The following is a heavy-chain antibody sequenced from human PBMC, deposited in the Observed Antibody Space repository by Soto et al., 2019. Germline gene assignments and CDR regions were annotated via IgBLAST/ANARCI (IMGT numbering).Heavy chain of an antibody. CDR2: ISAYNGNT. D-gene: IGHD4-17*01. CDR1: GYTFTGYY. CDR3: ARVTTANYYYYYYMDV. J-gene: IGHJ6*03. Sequence: ASVKVSCKASGYTFTGYYMHWVRQAPGQGLEWMGWISAYNGNTNYAQKLQGRVTVTTDTSTSTAYMELRSLRSDDTAVYYCARVTTANYYYYYYMDVWGKGTTVTVAS. V-gene: IGHV1-18*04.